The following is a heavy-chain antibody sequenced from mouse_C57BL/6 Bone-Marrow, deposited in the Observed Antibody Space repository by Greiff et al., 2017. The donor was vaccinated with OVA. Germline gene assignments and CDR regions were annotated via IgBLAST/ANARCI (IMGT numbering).Heavy chain of an antibody. J-gene: IGHJ3*01. CDR1: GYTFTSYG. CDR3: ARFYYYGSSYRDWFAY. V-gene: IGHV1-81*01. D-gene: IGHD1-1*01. CDR2: IYPRSGNT. Sequence: VQLQQSGAELARPGASVKLSCKASGYTFTSYGISWVKQRTGQGLEWIGEIYPRSGNTYYNEKFKGKATLTADKSSSTAYMELRSLKSEDSAVYFCARFYYYGSSYRDWFAYWGQGTLVTVSA.